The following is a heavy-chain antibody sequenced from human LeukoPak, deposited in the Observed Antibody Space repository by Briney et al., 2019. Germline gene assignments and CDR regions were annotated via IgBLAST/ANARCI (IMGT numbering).Heavy chain of an antibody. Sequence: SETLSLTCTVSGGSISSYYWSWIRQPPGMGLEWIGNIYYSGRTNYNPSLKSRVTISVDTSKNQFSLKLSSVTAADTAVYYCARGRLPPDYWGQGTLVTVSS. V-gene: IGHV4-59*01. J-gene: IGHJ4*02. CDR1: GGSISSYY. CDR2: IYYSGRT. CDR3: ARGRLPPDY.